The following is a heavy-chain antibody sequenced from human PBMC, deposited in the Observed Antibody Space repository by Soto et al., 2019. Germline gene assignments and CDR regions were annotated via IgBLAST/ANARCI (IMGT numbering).Heavy chain of an antibody. CDR3: ARVIWSGHLTSDL. CDR2: FSSSRSTI. J-gene: IGHJ5*02. Sequence: EVQVVESGGGLVQPGGSLRLSCAASGFTFSSNSMNWVRQAPGKGLEWISYFSSSRSTIYAYSVKGRFTISRDNAKNSLYLQMNSLRDEDTAVYYCARVIWSGHLTSDLWGQRTLVTVSS. CDR1: GFTFSSNS. V-gene: IGHV3-48*02. D-gene: IGHD3-3*01.